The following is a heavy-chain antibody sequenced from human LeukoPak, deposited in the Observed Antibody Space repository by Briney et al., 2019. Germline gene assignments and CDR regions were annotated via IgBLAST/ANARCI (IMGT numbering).Heavy chain of an antibody. CDR1: GGSISSSTYY. CDR3: SKGAGGFSYYNWFDP. D-gene: IGHD5-18*01. Sequence: SETLSLTCTVSGGSISSSTYYWGWIRQPPGKGLEWIGSIYYSGTSHYNPSLGSRVTISVDTSKNQFSLKLASVIAADTAVYYCSKGAGGFSYYNWFDPWGQGTLVTVSS. V-gene: IGHV4-39*07. J-gene: IGHJ5*02. CDR2: IYYSGTS.